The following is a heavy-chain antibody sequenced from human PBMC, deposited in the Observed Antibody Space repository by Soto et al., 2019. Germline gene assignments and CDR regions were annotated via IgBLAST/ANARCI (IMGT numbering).Heavy chain of an antibody. V-gene: IGHV5-51*01. CDR3: ARTRSFTLGFYYDGMDV. J-gene: IGHJ6*02. D-gene: IGHD6-6*01. CDR2: IYPGDSDT. Sequence: GESLKMSCHGSGYSFAIYCIGWVLQMPGKDLEWMGIIYPGDSDTRYSPSFQGQVTISADKSLRTAYLQWTSLKASDTALYYCARTRSFTLGFYYDGMDVWGQGTPVTVSS. CDR1: GYSFAIYC.